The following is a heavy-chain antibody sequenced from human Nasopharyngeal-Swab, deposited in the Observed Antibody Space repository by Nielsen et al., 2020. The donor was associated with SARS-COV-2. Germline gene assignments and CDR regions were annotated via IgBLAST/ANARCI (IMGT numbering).Heavy chain of an antibody. D-gene: IGHD2-2*02. Sequence: WVRQAPGQGLEWMGWMNPNSGNTGYAQKFQGRVTVTRNTSISTAYMELSSLRSEDTAVYYCATLGYCSSTSCYTDYYYMDVWGKGTTVTVSS. CDR3: ATLGYCSSTSCYTDYYYMDV. V-gene: IGHV1-8*01. J-gene: IGHJ6*03. CDR2: MNPNSGNT.